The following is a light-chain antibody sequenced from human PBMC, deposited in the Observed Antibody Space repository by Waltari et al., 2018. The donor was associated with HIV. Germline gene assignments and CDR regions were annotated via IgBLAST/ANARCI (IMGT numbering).Light chain of an antibody. CDR2: KNT. CDR1: ALPKQY. J-gene: IGLJ2*01. Sequence: SYELTQLPSVSLSPGQTARITCSGDALPKQYAYWYQQKPGQAPVLVIYKNTERPSGIPERFSGSSSGTTVTLTISGVQAEDEADYYCQSEDSISTYVIFGGGTKLTVL. V-gene: IGLV3-25*03. CDR3: QSEDSISTYVI.